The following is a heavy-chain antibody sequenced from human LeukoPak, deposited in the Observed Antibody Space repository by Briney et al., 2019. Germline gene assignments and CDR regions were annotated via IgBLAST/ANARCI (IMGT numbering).Heavy chain of an antibody. Sequence: GGSLRLSCAASGFTFSSYSMNWVRQAPGKGLEWVSYISSSSSTIYYADSVKGRFTISRDNAKNSLYLQMNSLRAEDTAVYYCARDTRGGDFDYWGQGTLVTVSS. CDR2: ISSSSSTI. D-gene: IGHD2-2*01. CDR1: GFTFSSYS. CDR3: ARDTRGGDFDY. V-gene: IGHV3-48*01. J-gene: IGHJ4*02.